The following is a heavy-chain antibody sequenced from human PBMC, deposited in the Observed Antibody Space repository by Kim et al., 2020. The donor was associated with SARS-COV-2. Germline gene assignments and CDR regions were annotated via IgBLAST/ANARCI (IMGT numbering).Heavy chain of an antibody. CDR2: ISDKGGST. V-gene: IGHV3-23*01. CDR1: GFTLSNYP. Sequence: GGSLRLSCAASGFTLSNYPMHWVRQAPGKGLEWVSTISDKGGSTSYADSVKGRFTISRDNSKNTLYLQMRSLRAEDTAIYYCARGQVEVTMVLVSFVSSPQCFDYWGQGARVTVSS. D-gene: IGHD3-10*01. J-gene: IGHJ4*02. CDR3: ARGQVEVTMVLVSFVSSPQCFDY.